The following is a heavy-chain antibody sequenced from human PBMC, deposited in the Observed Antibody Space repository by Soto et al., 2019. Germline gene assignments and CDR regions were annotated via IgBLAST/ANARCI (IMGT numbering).Heavy chain of an antibody. V-gene: IGHV1-3*01. Sequence: QVQLVQSGAEVKKPGASVKVSCKASGYTFTSYAMHWVRQAPGQRLEWMGWINAGNGNTKYSQKFQGRVTITRDTSASTAYMELGSLRSEDTAVYYCARGRFGELPTFDYWGQGTLVTVSS. CDR1: GYTFTSYA. CDR2: INAGNGNT. J-gene: IGHJ4*02. D-gene: IGHD3-10*01. CDR3: ARGRFGELPTFDY.